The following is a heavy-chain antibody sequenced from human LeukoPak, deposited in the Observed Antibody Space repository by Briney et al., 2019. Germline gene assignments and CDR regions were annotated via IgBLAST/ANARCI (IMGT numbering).Heavy chain of an antibody. CDR3: AKDQGYTYGHSFDY. V-gene: IGHV3-30*18. J-gene: IGHJ4*02. CDR1: GFTFGSYG. Sequence: GRSLRLSCEASGFTFGSYGMHWVRQAPGKGLERVALISYDGSNEYYGDSVKGRFTISRDNSKSTLYLQMNSLRAEDTAVYYCAKDQGYTYGHSFDYWGQGTLVTVSS. D-gene: IGHD5-18*01. CDR2: ISYDGSNE.